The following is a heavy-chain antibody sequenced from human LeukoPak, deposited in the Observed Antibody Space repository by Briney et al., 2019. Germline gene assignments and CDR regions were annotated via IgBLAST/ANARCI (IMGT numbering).Heavy chain of an antibody. Sequence: GGSLRLSCAASGFNFSINWMTWVRQAPGKGLEWVANIPDDGSETNYVDSVKGRFIISRDNAKNSLSLQMSSLREEDTALYYCARGWATIPDWGQGTLVTVSS. J-gene: IGHJ1*01. CDR2: IPDDGSET. D-gene: IGHD5-24*01. CDR1: GFNFSINW. CDR3: ARGWATIPD. V-gene: IGHV3-7*01.